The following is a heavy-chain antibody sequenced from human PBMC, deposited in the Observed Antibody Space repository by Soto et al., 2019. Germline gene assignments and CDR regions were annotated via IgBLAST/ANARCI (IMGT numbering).Heavy chain of an antibody. CDR3: ARDGIGGTAFRGFLEY. D-gene: IGHD1-1*01. CDR1: KSIFTGYG. J-gene: IGHJ4*02. CDR2: IRFDGTDE. V-gene: IGHV3-33*01. Sequence: QVLLVESGGGVAQPGRSLRLSCAASKSIFTGYGMHWVRQTPGKGLEWVAVIRFDGTDEHYADSVKGRFTISIDNSKNMLYLQMISLRVEDAALYDGARDGIGGTAFRGFLEYLGQGTLVSVCS.